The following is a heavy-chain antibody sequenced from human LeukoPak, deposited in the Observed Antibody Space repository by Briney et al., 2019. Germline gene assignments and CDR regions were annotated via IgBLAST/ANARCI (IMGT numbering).Heavy chain of an antibody. D-gene: IGHD3-10*01. CDR3: AIDLYYVSGGYYCDY. J-gene: IGHJ4*02. CDR1: GFTVSSTY. V-gene: IGHV3-66*01. CDR2: IYSGGDT. Sequence: GGSLRLSCAASGFTVSSTYMSWVRQAPGKGLEWVSVIYSGGDTYYADSVRGRFTISIDNSKNTLYLQMNSLRAEDTAVYYCAIDLYYVSGGYYCDYWREGSLDTVSS.